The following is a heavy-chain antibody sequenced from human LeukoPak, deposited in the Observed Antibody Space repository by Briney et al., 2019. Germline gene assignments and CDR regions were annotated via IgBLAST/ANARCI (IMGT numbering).Heavy chain of an antibody. CDR1: GFTFSDYY. D-gene: IGHD5-24*01. V-gene: IGHV3-11*01. Sequence: GGSLRLSCAASGFTFSDYYMSWIRQAQGKGLEWVSYISSSGSTIYYTDSVKGRFTIYRDNAKNSLYLQRNSLRAEDTAVYYCARRDARWLQVDAVDIWGQGTMVTASS. CDR3: ARRDARWLQVDAVDI. CDR2: ISSSGSTI. J-gene: IGHJ3*02.